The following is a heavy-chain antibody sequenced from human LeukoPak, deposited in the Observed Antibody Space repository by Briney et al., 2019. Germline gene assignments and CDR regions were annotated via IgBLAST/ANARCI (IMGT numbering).Heavy chain of an antibody. V-gene: IGHV4-59*13. CDR1: GGSFSSYY. CDR2: IYYSGST. J-gene: IGHJ3*02. D-gene: IGHD5-24*01. Sequence: PSETLSLTCTVSGGSFSSYYWSWIRQPPGKGLEWIGDIYYSGSTNYNPSLKSRVTISVDTSKNQFSLKLSSVTAEDTAVYYRARDRAVEMATIQEGFDIWGQGTMVTVSS. CDR3: ARDRAVEMATIQEGFDI.